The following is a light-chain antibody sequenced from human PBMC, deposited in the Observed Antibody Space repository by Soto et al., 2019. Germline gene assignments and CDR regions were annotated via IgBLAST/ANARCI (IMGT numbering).Light chain of an antibody. CDR2: LEGSGSY. CDR1: SGHSSYI. Sequence: QPVLTQSSSASASLGSSVKLTCTLSSGHSSYIIAWHQQQPGKDHRYLMKLEGSGSYNKGSGVPDRFSGSSSGADRYLTISNLQFEDEADYYCETWDSNTHTVFGGGTKLTVL. V-gene: IGLV4-60*02. J-gene: IGLJ3*02. CDR3: ETWDSNTHTV.